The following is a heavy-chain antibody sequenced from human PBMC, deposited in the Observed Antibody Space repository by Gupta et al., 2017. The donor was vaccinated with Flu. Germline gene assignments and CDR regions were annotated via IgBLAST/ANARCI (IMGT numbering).Heavy chain of an antibody. Sequence: EVQLVESGGGLVQPGGSLRLSCAASGFTFSSYRMSWVRQAPGKGLEWVANIKQDGSEKYYVDSVKGRGTISRDNAKNSLYLQMNSLRDEDTAVYYCARDRLPSGSYSPETPFDYWGQGNLVTVSS. D-gene: IGHD1-26*01. CDR3: ARDRLPSGSYSPETPFDY. CDR2: IKQDGSEK. J-gene: IGHJ4*02. V-gene: IGHV3-7*01. CDR1: GFTFSSYR.